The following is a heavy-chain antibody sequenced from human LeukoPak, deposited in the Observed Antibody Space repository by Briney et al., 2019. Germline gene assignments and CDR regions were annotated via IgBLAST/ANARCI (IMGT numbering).Heavy chain of an antibody. D-gene: IGHD6-13*01. CDR1: GGSFSXXX. V-gene: IGHV4-34*01. J-gene: IGHJ5*02. Sequence: GGSFSXXXXXXXXXXPXXXXXWIWEINHSGSTNYNPSLKSRVTISVDTSKNQFSLKLSSLTAADTAVYYCARGISAAMGWFDPWGQGTLVTVSS. CDR3: ARGISAAMGWFDP. CDR2: INHSGST.